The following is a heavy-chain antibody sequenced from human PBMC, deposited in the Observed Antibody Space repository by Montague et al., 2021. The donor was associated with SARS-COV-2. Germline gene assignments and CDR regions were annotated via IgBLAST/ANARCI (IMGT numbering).Heavy chain of an antibody. CDR1: GFTFSSYW. Sequence: SLRLSCAASGFTFSSYWMHWVRQAPGKGLVWVSRINSDGSSTSYADSVKGRFTIFRDNAKNTLYLQMNSLRAEDTAVYYCARDRGTQYGDFPYDYWGQGTLVTVSS. D-gene: IGHD4-17*01. V-gene: IGHV3-74*01. CDR3: ARDRGTQYGDFPYDY. J-gene: IGHJ4*02. CDR2: INSDGSST.